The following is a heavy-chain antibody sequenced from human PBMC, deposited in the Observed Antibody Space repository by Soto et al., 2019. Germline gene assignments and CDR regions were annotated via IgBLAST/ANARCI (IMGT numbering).Heavy chain of an antibody. V-gene: IGHV1-3*01. J-gene: IGHJ4*02. CDR1: GYTFTSYA. D-gene: IGHD6-19*01. CDR2: INAGNGNT. CDR3: AVFLSGWFWFDW. Sequence: ASVKVSCKASGYTFTSYAMHWVRQAPGQRLEWMGWINAGNGNTKYSQKFQGRVTITRDTSASTAYMELSSLRSEDTAVYYCAVFLSGWFWFDWGGEETLVTFP.